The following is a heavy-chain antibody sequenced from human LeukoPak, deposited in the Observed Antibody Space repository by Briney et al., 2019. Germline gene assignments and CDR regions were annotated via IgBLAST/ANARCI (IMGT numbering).Heavy chain of an antibody. Sequence: GGSLRLSCVVSGFNFSNYWMNWVRQAPGERLEWVTNIKHDGSEKYYVDSVKGRFSISRDNAKKSLYLQMNSLRAEDTAVYYCARALSHCLDYWGQGTLVTVSS. CDR2: IKHDGSEK. J-gene: IGHJ4*02. CDR3: ARALSHCLDY. CDR1: GFNFSNYW. V-gene: IGHV3-7*01. D-gene: IGHD3-16*01.